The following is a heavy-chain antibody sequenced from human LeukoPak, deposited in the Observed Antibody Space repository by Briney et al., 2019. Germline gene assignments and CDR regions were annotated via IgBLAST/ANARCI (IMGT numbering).Heavy chain of an antibody. CDR3: ARGGSIVGTTPHDTFDI. J-gene: IGHJ3*02. CDR2: IYYSGST. D-gene: IGHD1-26*01. CDR1: GASISSYY. Sequence: PSETLSLTCTVSGASISSYYWSWIRQPPGKGLDWIGYIYYSGSTNYNPSLKSRVAISVDTSKNQVSLGLSSVTAADTAVYYCARGGSIVGTTPHDTFDIWGQGTVVTVSS. V-gene: IGHV4-59*12.